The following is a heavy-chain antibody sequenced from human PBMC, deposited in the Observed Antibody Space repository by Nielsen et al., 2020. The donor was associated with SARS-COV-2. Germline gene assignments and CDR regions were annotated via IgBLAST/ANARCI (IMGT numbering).Heavy chain of an antibody. V-gene: IGHV3-21*01. Sequence: GGSLRLSCAASGFTFSSYSMNWVRQAPGKGLEWVSSISSSSSYIYYADSVKGRFTISRDNAKNSLYLQMNSLRAEDTAVYYCARDFAGELTVDYWGQGTLVTVSS. CDR3: ARDFAGELTVDY. J-gene: IGHJ4*02. CDR2: ISSSSSYI. CDR1: GFTFSSYS. D-gene: IGHD1-26*01.